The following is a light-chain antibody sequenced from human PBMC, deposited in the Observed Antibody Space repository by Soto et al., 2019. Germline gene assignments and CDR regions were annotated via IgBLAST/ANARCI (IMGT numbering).Light chain of an antibody. CDR2: GAS. J-gene: IGKJ1*01. Sequence: EIVLTQSPGSLSLSPGERATLSCRASQSVDSSFFAWYQKKPGQAPRLLIYGASKRATGIPNRFSGSGSGTYFTITISILEPEDVALYYCQQYVSSVTFGQGTKVEIK. V-gene: IGKV3-20*01. CDR3: QQYVSSVT. CDR1: QSVDSSF.